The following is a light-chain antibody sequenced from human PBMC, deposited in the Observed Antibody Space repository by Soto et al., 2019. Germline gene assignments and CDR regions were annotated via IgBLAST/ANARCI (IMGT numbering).Light chain of an antibody. CDR3: QHYYSIAWT. CDR2: WAS. Sequence: DIVMAQIPDFRAVCLGERATINCKSSQSVVYNSNNDSYLTCYQQKPGQSPRVLIYWASTRESGVTDRFSGSGSGTDFTLFICSLQAEYVAVYYCQHYYSIAWTFAQLTMVDIK. V-gene: IGKV4-1*01. CDR1: QSVVYNSNNDSY. J-gene: IGKJ1*01.